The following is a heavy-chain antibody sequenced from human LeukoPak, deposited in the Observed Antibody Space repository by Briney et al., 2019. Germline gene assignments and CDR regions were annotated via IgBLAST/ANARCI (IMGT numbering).Heavy chain of an antibody. D-gene: IGHD2-2*01. Sequence: SETLSLTCTVSGGSISSSSYYWGWIRQPPGKGLEWIGSIYYSGSTYYNPSLKSRVTISVDTSKHQFSLKLSSVTAADTAVYYCARHLVSYFDYWGQGTLVTVSS. CDR1: GGSISSSSYY. CDR3: ARHLVSYFDY. V-gene: IGHV4-39*01. J-gene: IGHJ4*02. CDR2: IYYSGST.